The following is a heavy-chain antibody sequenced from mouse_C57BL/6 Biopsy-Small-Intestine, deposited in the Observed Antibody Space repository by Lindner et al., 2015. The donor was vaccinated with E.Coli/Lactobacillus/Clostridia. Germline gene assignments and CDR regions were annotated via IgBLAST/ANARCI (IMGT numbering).Heavy chain of an antibody. D-gene: IGHD1-1*02. J-gene: IGHJ4*01. CDR3: ARDGDYSGSGSFDC. V-gene: IGHV1S29*02. Sequence: SVKVSCKAFGYTFASYDIYWVRQATGQGPEWMGWMNPNTGVTGYAQNFQDRITLTRDTSTSTAYMELSSLRSDDTAVYYCARDGDYSGSGSFDCWGQGTLVTVSS. CDR2: MNPNTGVT. CDR1: GYTFASYD.